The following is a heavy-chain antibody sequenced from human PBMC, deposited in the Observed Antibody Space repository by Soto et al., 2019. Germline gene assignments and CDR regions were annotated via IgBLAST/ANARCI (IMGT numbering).Heavy chain of an antibody. CDR1: GGSFSGYY. CDR3: ARGPLDYDDTRKCFQL. Sequence: QVQLQQWGAGLLKPSETLSLTCAVYGGSFSGYYWNWIRQPPGKGLEWIGEINHSGGTNYNPSLKRRVTTAIDTSQNVFSLKMSSVTAADTAVYYCARGPLDYDDTRKCFQLWGQGTVVAVSS. D-gene: IGHD4-17*01. J-gene: IGHJ1*01. CDR2: INHSGGT. V-gene: IGHV4-34*01.